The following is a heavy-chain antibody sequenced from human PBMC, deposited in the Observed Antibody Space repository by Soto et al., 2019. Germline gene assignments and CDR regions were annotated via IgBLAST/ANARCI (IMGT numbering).Heavy chain of an antibody. CDR3: HASGSPDY. CDR1: GFTFSSYW. D-gene: IGHD3-10*01. Sequence: EVQLVESGGGLVQPGGSLRLSCAASGFTFSSYWMHWIRQAPGKGLVWVSRINSDGSATNYADSVKGRFTISRDNAKNTLYLQMHSLRAEDTAVYYCHASGSPDYWGQGTLVTVSS. V-gene: IGHV3-74*01. J-gene: IGHJ4*02. CDR2: INSDGSAT.